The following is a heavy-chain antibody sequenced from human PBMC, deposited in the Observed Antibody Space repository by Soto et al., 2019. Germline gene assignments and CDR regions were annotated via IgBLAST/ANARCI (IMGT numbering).Heavy chain of an antibody. CDR3: ARGYGSGSYYITGMDV. J-gene: IGHJ6*02. V-gene: IGHV3-13*01. CDR1: GFTFSSYD. D-gene: IGHD3-10*01. Sequence: GGCLRLSCAASGFTFSSYDMHWVRQATGKGLEWVSAIGTAGATYYPGSVTGRFTISRENAKKSSYLQMNSLRAGDTSGYYCARGYGSGSYYITGMDVWGQGTTVTVSS. CDR2: IGTAGAT.